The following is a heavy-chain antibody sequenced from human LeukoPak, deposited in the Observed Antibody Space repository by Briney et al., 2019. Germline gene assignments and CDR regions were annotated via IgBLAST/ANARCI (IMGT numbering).Heavy chain of an antibody. CDR1: GFTFSSYW. CDR2: INTDGRST. Sequence: GGALRLSCAASGFTFSSYWMHWVRQAPAKGLVWVSRINTDGRSTIYADSVKGRFTIYRDNAKNTLYLQMNSLRAEDTAVYYCARGSEGQLSWGQGTLVTVSS. CDR3: ARGSEGQLS. D-gene: IGHD6-13*01. J-gene: IGHJ4*02. V-gene: IGHV3-74*01.